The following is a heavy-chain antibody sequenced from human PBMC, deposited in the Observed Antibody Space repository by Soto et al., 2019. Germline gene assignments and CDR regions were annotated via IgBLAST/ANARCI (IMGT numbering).Heavy chain of an antibody. J-gene: IGHJ4*02. CDR1: GFTFSSYA. V-gene: IGHV3-30-3*01. CDR2: ISYDGSNK. CDR3: ARDTQVSGDCRATFDY. Sequence: QVQLVESGGGVVQPGRSLRLSCAASGFTFSSYAMHWVRQAPGKGLEWVAVISYDGSNKYYADSVKGRFTISRDNSKNXLYRQRNSLRAEDTAVYYCARDTQVSGDCRATFDYWGQGTLVTVSS. D-gene: IGHD2-21*02.